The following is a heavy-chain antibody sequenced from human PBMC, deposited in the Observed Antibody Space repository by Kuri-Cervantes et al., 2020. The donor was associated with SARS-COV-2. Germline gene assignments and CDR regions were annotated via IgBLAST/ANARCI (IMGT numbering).Heavy chain of an antibody. D-gene: IGHD6-19*01. Sequence: QTLSLTCAVYGGSFSGYYWSWIRQPPGKGLEWIGEINHSGSTNYNPSLKSRVTISLDTSKNQFSLKLSSVTAADTAVYYCARGVGAAVAGTIITIYYYYYGMDVWGQGTTVTVSS. CDR3: ARGVGAAVAGTIITIYYYYYGMDV. V-gene: IGHV4-34*01. CDR2: INHSGST. J-gene: IGHJ6*02. CDR1: GGSFSGYY.